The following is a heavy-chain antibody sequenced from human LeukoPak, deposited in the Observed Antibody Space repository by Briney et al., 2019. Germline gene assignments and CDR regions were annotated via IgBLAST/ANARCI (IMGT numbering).Heavy chain of an antibody. D-gene: IGHD4-11*01. V-gene: IGHV1-46*01. CDR3: ASCPPNDYSNSYFDY. CDR2: INPSGGST. CDR1: GGTFTSYY. Sequence: ASVKVSCKASGGTFTSYYMHWVRQAPGQGLEWMGIINPSGGSTSYAQKFQGRVTMTRDTSTSTVYMELSSLRSEDTAVYYCASCPPNDYSNSYFDYWGQGTLVTVSS. J-gene: IGHJ4*02.